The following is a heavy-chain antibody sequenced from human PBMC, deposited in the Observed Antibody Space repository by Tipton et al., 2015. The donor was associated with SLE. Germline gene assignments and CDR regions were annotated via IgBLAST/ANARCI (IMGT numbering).Heavy chain of an antibody. CDR2: IYTSGST. V-gene: IGHV4-61*02. D-gene: IGHD5-24*01. CDR1: GGSISSGSYY. Sequence: TLSLTCTVSGGSISSGSYYWSWIRQPAGKGLEWIGRIYTSGSTNYNPSLKSRVTISVDTSKSQFSLKMRSVTAADTAVYYCARTDAFNEDAFDIWGQGTVVTVSS. J-gene: IGHJ3*02. CDR3: ARTDAFNEDAFDI.